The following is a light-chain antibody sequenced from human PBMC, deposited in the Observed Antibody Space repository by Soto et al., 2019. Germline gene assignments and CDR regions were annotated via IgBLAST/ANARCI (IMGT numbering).Light chain of an antibody. Sequence: QSVLTQPPSVSAAPGQKVTISCSGSNSNIGNNYVSWYQQLPGTAPKLLIYDRSNRPSGIPDRFSGSKSGTSATLDITGLQTGDEADYYSGTWDRSLSAYVFGTGTKVTV. CDR3: GTWDRSLSAYV. CDR1: NSNIGNNY. V-gene: IGLV1-51*01. J-gene: IGLJ1*01. CDR2: DRS.